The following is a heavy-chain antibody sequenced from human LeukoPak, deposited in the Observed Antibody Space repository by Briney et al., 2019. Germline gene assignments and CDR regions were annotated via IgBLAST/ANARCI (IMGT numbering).Heavy chain of an antibody. D-gene: IGHD2-2*01. Sequence: PGGSLRLSCAASGFTVSSNYMSWVRQAPGKGLEWVSVIYSGGSTYYADSVKGRFTISRHNSKSTLYLQMNSLRAEDTAVYYCASSVVPAAFDYWGQGTLVTVSS. CDR1: GFTVSSNY. CDR3: ASSVVPAAFDY. V-gene: IGHV3-53*04. J-gene: IGHJ4*02. CDR2: IYSGGST.